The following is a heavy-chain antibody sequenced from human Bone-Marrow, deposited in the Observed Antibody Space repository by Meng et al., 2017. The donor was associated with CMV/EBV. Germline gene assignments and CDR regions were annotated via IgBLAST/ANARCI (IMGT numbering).Heavy chain of an antibody. CDR2: ISSSSSYI. V-gene: IGHV3-21*01. J-gene: IGHJ6*02. CDR1: GFTFSSYS. D-gene: IGHD2-2*02. Sequence: GGSLKISCAASGFTFSSYSMNWVRQAPGKGLEWVSSISSSSSYIYYADSVKGRFTISRDNAKNSLYLQMNSLRAEDTAVYYCASLVVVPAAIPYYYGMDVWGQGTKVTVS. CDR3: ASLVVVPAAIPYYYGMDV.